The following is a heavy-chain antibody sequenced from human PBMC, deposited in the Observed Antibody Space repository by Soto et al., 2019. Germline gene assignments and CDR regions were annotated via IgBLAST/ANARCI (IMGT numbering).Heavy chain of an antibody. D-gene: IGHD2-2*01. J-gene: IGHJ5*02. V-gene: IGHV1-8*01. CDR1: GYTFTSYD. Sequence: ASVKVSCKASGYTFTSYDINWVRQATGQGLEWMGWMNPNSGNTGYAQKFQGRVTMTRNTSISTAYMELSSLRSEDTAVYYCASVVVSADNGVCSGFEWYDPWGQGTLVTVSS. CDR3: ASVVVSADNGVCSGFEWYDP. CDR2: MNPNSGNT.